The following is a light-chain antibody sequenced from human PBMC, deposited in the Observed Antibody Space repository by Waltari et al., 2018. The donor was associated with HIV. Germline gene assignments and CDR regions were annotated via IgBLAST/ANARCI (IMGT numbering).Light chain of an antibody. CDR1: QSIKTW. CDR3: QQYKRYPWT. V-gene: IGKV1-5*03. Sequence: EIQMTQSPSTLSAFVGDRVTITCRASQSIKTWLDWYQQKPGKAPKLLIYKASSLEIGVPSRFSGSGSGTELTLTISSLQPDDFATYYCQQYKRYPWTFGQGTKVEIK. J-gene: IGKJ1*01. CDR2: KAS.